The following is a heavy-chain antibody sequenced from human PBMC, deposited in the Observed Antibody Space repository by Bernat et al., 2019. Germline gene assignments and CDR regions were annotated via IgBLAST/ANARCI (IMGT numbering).Heavy chain of an antibody. V-gene: IGHV1-3*01. CDR3: VRSVRWLQYYFDY. CDR2: INAGNGNT. Sequence: QVQLVESGAEVKKPGASVKVSCKASGYTFTSYAMHWVRQAPGQRLEWMGWINAGNGNTKYSQKFQGRVTITRDTSASTAYMELSSLRSEDTAVYYCVRSVRWLQYYFDYWGQGTLVTVSS. CDR1: GYTFTSYA. D-gene: IGHD5-24*01. J-gene: IGHJ4*02.